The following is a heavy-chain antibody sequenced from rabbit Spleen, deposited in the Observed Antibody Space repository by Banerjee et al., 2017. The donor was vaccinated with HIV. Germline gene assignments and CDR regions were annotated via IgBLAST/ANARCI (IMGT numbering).Heavy chain of an antibody. CDR1: GFSFNFNDY. Sequence: QSLEESGGDLVKPGASLTLTCTASGFSFNFNDYMCWVRQAPGRGLEWIAFTAVDSSRFTYSESWAKGRITISKPSSTTETLQMTSLTAADTSTYFGARDSGSSFSSYGMDLWGPCTLVTFS. J-gene: IGHJ6*01. D-gene: IGHD8-1*01. CDR3: ARDSGSSFSSYGMDL. V-gene: IGHV1S40*01. CDR2: TAVDSSRFT.